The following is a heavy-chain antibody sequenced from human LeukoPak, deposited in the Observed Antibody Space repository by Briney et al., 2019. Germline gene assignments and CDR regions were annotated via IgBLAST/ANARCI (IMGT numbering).Heavy chain of an antibody. J-gene: IGHJ4*02. CDR1: GFTFDDYA. Sequence: GGSLRLSCAASGFTFDDYAMHWVRQAPGKGLEWVSGISWNSGSIGYADSVKGRFTISRDNAKNSLYLQMNSLRAEDTALYYCAKDIGSGRGITMIVVESLDYWGQGTLVTVSS. CDR3: AKDIGSGRGITMIVVESLDY. D-gene: IGHD3-22*01. V-gene: IGHV3-9*01. CDR2: ISWNSGSI.